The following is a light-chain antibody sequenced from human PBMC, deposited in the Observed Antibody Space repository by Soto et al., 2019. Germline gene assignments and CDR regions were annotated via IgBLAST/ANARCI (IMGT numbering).Light chain of an antibody. Sequence: EIVLTQSPGTLSLSPGERATLSCRASQRVSSSYLAWYQQKPGQAPRLLIYGASSRVTGIPDRCSGSGARTDFTLTSSRLEADDLAMYYCQQYGSSRTFGQGTKLEIK. J-gene: IGKJ2*01. CDR2: GAS. CDR1: QRVSSSY. CDR3: QQYGSSRT. V-gene: IGKV3-20*01.